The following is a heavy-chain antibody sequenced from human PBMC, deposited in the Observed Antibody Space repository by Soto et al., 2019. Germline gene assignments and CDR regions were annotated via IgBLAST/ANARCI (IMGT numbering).Heavy chain of an antibody. CDR1: GFTFSSYA. V-gene: IGHV3-23*04. J-gene: IGHJ4*02. CDR2: ISGSGGST. D-gene: IGHD6-6*01. Sequence: EVQLVESGGGLVQPGGSLRLSCAASGFTFSSYAMSWVRQAPGKGLEWVSAISGSGGSTYYADSVKGRFTISRDNSKNTLYLQMNSLRAEDTAVYYCAKEKEYSSSSTTGGYFDYWGQGTLVTVSS. CDR3: AKEKEYSSSSTTGGYFDY.